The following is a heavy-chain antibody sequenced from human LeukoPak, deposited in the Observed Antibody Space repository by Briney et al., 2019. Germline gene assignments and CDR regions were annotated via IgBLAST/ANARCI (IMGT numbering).Heavy chain of an antibody. D-gene: IGHD3-3*01. J-gene: IGHJ4*02. CDR3: ARAEWLSDFDY. Sequence: ASVKVSCKASGYTFTTYYMHWVRQAPAQGLEWMGIINPSGGSTSYAQKFQGRVTMTTDTSTSTAYMELRSLRSDDTAVYYCARAEWLSDFDYWGQGTLVTVSS. CDR1: GYTFTTYY. CDR2: INPSGGST. V-gene: IGHV1-46*01.